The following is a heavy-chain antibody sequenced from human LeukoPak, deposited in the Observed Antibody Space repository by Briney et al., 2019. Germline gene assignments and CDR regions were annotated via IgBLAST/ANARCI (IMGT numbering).Heavy chain of an antibody. CDR1: GYSFTSYW. J-gene: IGHJ6*04. Sequence: GESLKISCKGSGYSFTSYWISWVRQMPGKGLELMGRIDTSDSYTNYSPSFQGHVTISADKTISTAYLQWSSLKASDTAMYYCARSGAVAGTFYYGMDVWGKGTTVTVSS. CDR3: ARSGAVAGTFYYGMDV. CDR2: IDTSDSYT. D-gene: IGHD6-19*01. V-gene: IGHV5-10-1*01.